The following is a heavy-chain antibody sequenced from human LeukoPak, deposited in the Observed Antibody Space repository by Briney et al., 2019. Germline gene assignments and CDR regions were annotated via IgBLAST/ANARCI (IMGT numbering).Heavy chain of an antibody. CDR3: ARHGYFDALDI. Sequence: PSETLSLTCTVSGGSISSSSYYWGWIRQPPGKGLEWIGSIYYSGSTFYNPSLKSRVTISVDMSKSQFSLKLTSVTAADTAVYYCARHGYFDALDIWGQGTMVTVSS. J-gene: IGHJ3*02. V-gene: IGHV4-39*01. D-gene: IGHD2-15*01. CDR2: IYYSGST. CDR1: GGSISSSSYY.